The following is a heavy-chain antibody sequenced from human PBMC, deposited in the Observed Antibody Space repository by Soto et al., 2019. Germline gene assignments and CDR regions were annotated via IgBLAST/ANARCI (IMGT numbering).Heavy chain of an antibody. J-gene: IGHJ3*02. CDR2: IHCSGST. CDR3: AREGSSSGWYAWGGFDI. Sequence: QVQLQESGPGLVKPSETLSLTCTVSGGSISSYYWSWIRQPPGKGLEWIGYIHCSGSTNYNPSLKNRVTISVDTSKNPVSMKLSSVTAADTAVYSCAREGSSSGWYAWGGFDIWCQGTMVSVSS. CDR1: GGSISSYY. D-gene: IGHD6-13*01. V-gene: IGHV4-59*01.